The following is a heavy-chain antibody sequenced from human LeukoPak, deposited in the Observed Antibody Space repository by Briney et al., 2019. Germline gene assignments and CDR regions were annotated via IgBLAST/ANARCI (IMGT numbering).Heavy chain of an antibody. V-gene: IGHV3-48*01. CDR1: GFTFSSYR. CDR2: ISSSSSTI. D-gene: IGHD4-17*01. J-gene: IGHJ3*02. Sequence: GGSLRLSCAASGFTFSSYRMNWVRQAPGKGLEWVSYISSSSSTIYYADSVKGRFTISRDNAKNSLYLQMNSLKTEDTAVYYCTPYGDNRRGAFDIWGQGTMVTVSS. CDR3: TPYGDNRRGAFDI.